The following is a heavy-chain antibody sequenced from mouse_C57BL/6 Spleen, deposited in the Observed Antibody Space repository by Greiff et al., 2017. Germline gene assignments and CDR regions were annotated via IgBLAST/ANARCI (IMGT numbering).Heavy chain of an antibody. CDR3: ARDVPYYYGIDY. D-gene: IGHD1-1*01. Sequence: EVQLQQSGPELVKPGASVKMSCKASGYTFTDYNMHWVKQSHGKSLEWIGYINPNNGGTSSNQKFKGKATLTVNKSSSTAYMELRSLTSEDSAVYYCARDVPYYYGIDYWGQGTTLTVSS. CDR1: GYTFTDYN. CDR2: INPNNGGT. V-gene: IGHV1-22*01. J-gene: IGHJ2*01.